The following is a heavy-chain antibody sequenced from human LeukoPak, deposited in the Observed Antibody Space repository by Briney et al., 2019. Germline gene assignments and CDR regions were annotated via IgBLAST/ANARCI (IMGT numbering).Heavy chain of an antibody. CDR2: ISYDGSNE. CDR3: ARSPTGNYGPHAFDI. CDR1: GFTFSSYA. D-gene: IGHD1-1*01. Sequence: GGSLRLSCAASGFTFSSYAMHWVRQAPGKGLEWVAVISYDGSNEYYADSVKGRFTISRDNSKNTLYLQMNSLRAEDTAVYYCARSPTGNYGPHAFDIWGQGTMVTVSS. V-gene: IGHV3-30-3*01. J-gene: IGHJ3*02.